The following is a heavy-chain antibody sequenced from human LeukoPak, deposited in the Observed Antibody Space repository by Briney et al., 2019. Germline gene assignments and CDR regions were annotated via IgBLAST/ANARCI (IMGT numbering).Heavy chain of an antibody. V-gene: IGHV4-59*01. CDR2: IYSGGNT. J-gene: IGHJ4*02. CDR1: GGSISIYY. D-gene: IGHD1-26*01. CDR3: VRDRELSY. Sequence: TSETLSLTCSVSGGSISIYYWSWIRQPPGKLLEWIGYIYSGGNTIYNPSLKNRVTISSDTSKNQFSLRLTSVTAADTVLYYCVRDRELSYWGQGILVTVSS.